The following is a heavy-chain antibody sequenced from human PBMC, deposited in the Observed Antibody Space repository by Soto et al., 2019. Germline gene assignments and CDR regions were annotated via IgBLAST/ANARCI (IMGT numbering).Heavy chain of an antibody. D-gene: IGHD3-3*01. CDR3: ARSSVLEWLHGFDY. CDR1: GFTFSDYY. CDR2: ISSSGSTI. V-gene: IGHV3-11*01. J-gene: IGHJ4*02. Sequence: LRLSCAASGFTFSDYYMSWIRQAPGKGLEWVSYISSSGSTIYYADSVKGRFTISRDNAKNSLYLQMNSLRAEDTAVYYCARSSVLEWLHGFDYWGQGTLVTSPQ.